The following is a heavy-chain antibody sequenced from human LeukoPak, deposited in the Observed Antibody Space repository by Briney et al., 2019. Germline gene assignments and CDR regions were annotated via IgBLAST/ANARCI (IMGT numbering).Heavy chain of an antibody. V-gene: IGHV3-48*02. D-gene: IGHD6-13*01. CDR2: ISRSSSTI. J-gene: IGHJ4*02. Sequence: GGSLRLSCAASGFTFSSYSMNWVRQAPGKGLEWVSYISRSSSTIYYADSVKGRFTISREKAKNSLFLQMNSLRDDDTAVYYCARDRVLGSSEGFDYWGQGTLVTVSS. CDR1: GFTFSSYS. CDR3: ARDRVLGSSEGFDY.